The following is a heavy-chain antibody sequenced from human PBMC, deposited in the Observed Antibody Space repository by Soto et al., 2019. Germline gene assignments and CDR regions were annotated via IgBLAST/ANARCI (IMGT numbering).Heavy chain of an antibody. Sequence: QVQLVQSGAEVKKPGSSVKVSCKASGGTFSSYAISWVRQAPGQGLEWMGGIIPIFGTANYAQKFQGRVKITADESKSTAYMELSSLRSEDTAVYYCARELLPAATYYYYGMDVWGQGTTVTVSS. J-gene: IGHJ6*02. D-gene: IGHD2-2*01. CDR1: GGTFSSYA. CDR2: IIPIFGTA. CDR3: ARELLPAATYYYYGMDV. V-gene: IGHV1-69*01.